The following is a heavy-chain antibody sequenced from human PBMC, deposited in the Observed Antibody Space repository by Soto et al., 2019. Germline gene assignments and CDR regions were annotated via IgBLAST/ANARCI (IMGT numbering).Heavy chain of an antibody. V-gene: IGHV3-9*01. CDR1: GFTFDDYA. CDR3: AKDIAQYSSSWLGAFDI. Sequence: DVQLVESGGGLVQPGRSLRLSCAASGFTFDDYAMHWVRQAPGKGLEWVSGISWNSGSIGYVDSVKGRFTISRDNAKNSLYLQMNSLRAEDTALYYCAKDIAQYSSSWLGAFDIWGQGTMVTVSS. D-gene: IGHD6-13*01. CDR2: ISWNSGSI. J-gene: IGHJ3*02.